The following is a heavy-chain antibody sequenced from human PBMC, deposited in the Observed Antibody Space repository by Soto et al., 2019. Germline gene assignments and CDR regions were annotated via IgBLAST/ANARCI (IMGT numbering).Heavy chain of an antibody. CDR3: ARDRGWSSYYYYDVMDV. CDR2: IYYIGST. V-gene: IGHV4-61*01. Sequence: SKTLSLTCTVSGGSISSGTYYCNWIRQPPGMGLEWIGYIYYIGSTNYNPSLKSRVTISVDTSQSQLSLKMTSVTAADTAVYYCARDRGWSSYYYYDVMDVWGQGSTVTGSS. J-gene: IGHJ6*02. CDR1: GGSISSGTYY. D-gene: IGHD6-19*01.